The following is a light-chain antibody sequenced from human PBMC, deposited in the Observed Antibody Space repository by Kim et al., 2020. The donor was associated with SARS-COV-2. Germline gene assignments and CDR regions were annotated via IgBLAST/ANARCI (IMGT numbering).Light chain of an antibody. J-gene: IGLJ2*01. CDR2: LNSDGSH. Sequence: VQLTCTLSGGNSSYAIAWHQQQPEKGPRYLMKLNSDGSHSKGDGIPDRFSGSSSGAERYLTISSLQSEDEADYYCQTWGTGIHVVFGGGTQLTVL. V-gene: IGLV4-69*01. CDR1: GGNSSYA. CDR3: QTWGTGIHVV.